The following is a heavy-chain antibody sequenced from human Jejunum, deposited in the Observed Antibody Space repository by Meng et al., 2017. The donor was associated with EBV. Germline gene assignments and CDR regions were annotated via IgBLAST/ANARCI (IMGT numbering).Heavy chain of an antibody. CDR1: DVSVNSDGYY. CDR2: MSYSGSA. Sequence: QLQEWGPGLVKPSQTLSLTCGVSDVSVNSDGYYWSWIRQPPGKGLEWIGYMSYSGSANYNPSLGGRITISLDRSKNQFSLKLTSVTAADTAIYFCTTERPGAGYFDPWGRGTLVTVSS. CDR3: TTERPGAGYFDP. J-gene: IGHJ5*02. D-gene: IGHD5-24*01. V-gene: IGHV4-30-4*01.